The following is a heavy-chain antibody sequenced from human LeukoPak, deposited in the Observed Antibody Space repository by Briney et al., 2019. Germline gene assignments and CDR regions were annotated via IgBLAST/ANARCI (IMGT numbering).Heavy chain of an antibody. D-gene: IGHD2-2*01. CDR1: GFTFEDHV. J-gene: IGHJ4*02. Sequence: GGSLRLSCAASGFTFEDHVMHWVRQAPGKGLEWVSSISWSGDRMGYADAVKGRFTISRDNAKNSLFLQMNSLRVEDTALYYCAKDLGGSATTVWGQGTLVTVSS. CDR3: AKDLGGSATTV. CDR2: ISWSGDRM. V-gene: IGHV3-9*01.